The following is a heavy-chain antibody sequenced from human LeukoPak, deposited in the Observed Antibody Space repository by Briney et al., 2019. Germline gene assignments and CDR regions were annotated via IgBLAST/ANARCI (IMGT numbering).Heavy chain of an antibody. J-gene: IGHJ4*02. V-gene: IGHV3-9*01. Sequence: GGSLRLSCAASGFTFDDYAMHWVRQAPGKGLEWVSGISWNSGSIGYADSVKGRFTISRDNAKNSLYLQMNSLRAEDTALYYCAKDMEDIVATIFDYWGQGTLVTVS. D-gene: IGHD5-12*01. CDR2: ISWNSGSI. CDR3: AKDMEDIVATIFDY. CDR1: GFTFDDYA.